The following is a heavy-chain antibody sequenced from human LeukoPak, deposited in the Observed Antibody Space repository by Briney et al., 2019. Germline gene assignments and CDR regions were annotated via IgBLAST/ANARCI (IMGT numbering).Heavy chain of an antibody. Sequence: PGGSLRLSCAASGLTFSSYSMNWVRQAPGKGLEWVSSISSSSSYIYYADSVKGRFTISRDNAKNSLYLQMNSLRAEDTAVYYCARDRPDYGYYFDYWGQGTLVTVSS. V-gene: IGHV3-21*01. CDR3: ARDRPDYGYYFDY. CDR1: GLTFSSYS. D-gene: IGHD4-17*01. CDR2: ISSSSSYI. J-gene: IGHJ4*02.